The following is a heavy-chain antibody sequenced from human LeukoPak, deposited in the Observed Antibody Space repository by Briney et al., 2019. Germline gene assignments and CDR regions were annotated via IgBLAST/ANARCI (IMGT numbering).Heavy chain of an antibody. Sequence: PGGSLRLSCVASGFTFDSYGMRWVRQAPGKGLEYVSALSRNGGSTFYATSVKVRFTISRDDSKTTVYLQMGSLRAEDTAVYYCARGGRGHDFSPNYYYGLDVWGQGTTVTVSS. V-gene: IGHV3-64*01. CDR2: LSRNGGST. CDR3: ARGGRGHDFSPNYYYGLDV. J-gene: IGHJ6*02. D-gene: IGHD5-12*01. CDR1: GFTFDSYG.